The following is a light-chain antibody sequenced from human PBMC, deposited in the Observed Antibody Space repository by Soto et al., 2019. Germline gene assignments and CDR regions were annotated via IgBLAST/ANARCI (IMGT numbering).Light chain of an antibody. Sequence: EIVLTQSPGTLSLSPGERATLSCRASQSVSSSYLVWYQQKPGQAPRLLIYGASTRATGVPDRFSGSGSGTDFTLTISRLEPEDFAVYYCQQYGGSPLWTFGQGTKVEVK. CDR3: QQYGGSPLWT. CDR2: GAS. CDR1: QSVSSSY. J-gene: IGKJ1*01. V-gene: IGKV3-20*01.